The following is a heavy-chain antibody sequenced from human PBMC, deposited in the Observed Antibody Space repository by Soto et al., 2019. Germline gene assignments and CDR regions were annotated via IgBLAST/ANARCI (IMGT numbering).Heavy chain of an antibody. CDR3: ASFPELPYRDNWFDP. J-gene: IGHJ5*02. D-gene: IGHD1-7*01. CDR1: GGSISSGDYY. CDR2: IHYSGST. V-gene: IGHV4-31*03. Sequence: SETLSLTCTVSGGSISSGDYYWSWIRQHPGKGLEWIGYIHYSGSTYYNPSLKSRVTTSVDTSKNQFSLKLTSVTAADTAVYYCASFPELPYRDNWFDPWGQGTLVTVSS.